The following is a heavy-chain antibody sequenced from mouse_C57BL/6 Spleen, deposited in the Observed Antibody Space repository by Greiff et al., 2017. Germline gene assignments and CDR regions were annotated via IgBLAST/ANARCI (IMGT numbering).Heavy chain of an antibody. Sequence: EVKLEESGPGMVKPSQSLSLTCTVTGYSITSGYDWHWIRHFPGNKLEWMGYISYSGSTNYNPSLKSRISITHDTSKNHFFLTWNSVTTEDTATYYCAGGDPYAWFAYWGQGTLVTVSA. CDR3: AGGDPYAWFAY. V-gene: IGHV3-1*01. D-gene: IGHD2-12*01. J-gene: IGHJ3*01. CDR1: GYSITSGYD. CDR2: ISYSGST.